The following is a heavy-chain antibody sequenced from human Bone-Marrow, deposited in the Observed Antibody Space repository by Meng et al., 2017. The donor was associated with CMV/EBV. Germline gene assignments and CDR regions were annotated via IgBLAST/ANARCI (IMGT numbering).Heavy chain of an antibody. V-gene: IGHV3-21*01. J-gene: IGHJ4*02. CDR1: GFTFRSFA. CDR3: ARGLREYQLLSL. Sequence: GGSLRLSCAASGFTFRSFAMSWVRQAPGKGLEWVSSISSSSSYIYYADSVKGRFTISRDNAKNSLYLQMNSLRAEDTAVYYCARGLREYQLLSLWGQGTLVTVSS. CDR2: ISSSSSYI. D-gene: IGHD2-2*01.